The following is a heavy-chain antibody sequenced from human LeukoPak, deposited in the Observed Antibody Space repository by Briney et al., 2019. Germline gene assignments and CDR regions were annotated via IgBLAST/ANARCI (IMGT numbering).Heavy chain of an antibody. J-gene: IGHJ6*02. CDR1: GYTFTSYG. V-gene: IGHV1-18*01. CDR3: ARDFPIVWFGELMRYYYYYGMDV. Sequence: ASVKVSCKASGYTFTSYGISWVRQAPGQGLEWMGWISAYNGNTNYAQKLQGRVTMTTDTSTSTAYMELRGLRSDDTAVYYCARDFPIVWFGELMRYYYYYGMDVWGQGTTVTVSS. D-gene: IGHD3-10*01. CDR2: ISAYNGNT.